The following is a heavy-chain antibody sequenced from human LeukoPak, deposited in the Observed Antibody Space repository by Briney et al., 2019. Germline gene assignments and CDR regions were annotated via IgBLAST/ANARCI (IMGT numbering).Heavy chain of an antibody. CDR1: GYTFTSYD. V-gene: IGHV1-8*01. Sequence: ASVKVSCKASGYTFTSYDINWVRQATGQGLEWMGWMNPNSGNTGYAQKFQGRVTMTRNTSISTAYMELRSLTSDDTAVYYCARDLDGSGSYYTDYWGQGTLVTVSS. D-gene: IGHD3-10*01. CDR3: ARDLDGSGSYYTDY. J-gene: IGHJ4*02. CDR2: MNPNSGNT.